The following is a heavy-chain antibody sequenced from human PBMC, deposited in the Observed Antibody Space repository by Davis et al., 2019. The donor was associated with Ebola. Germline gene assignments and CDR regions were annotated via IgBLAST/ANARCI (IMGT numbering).Heavy chain of an antibody. CDR3: AKDLAVRDFWSGHLGGQKTDYYYYYMDV. V-gene: IGHV3-23*01. Sequence: GESLNISCAASGFTFSSYAMSWVRQAPGKGLEWVSAISGSGGSTYYADSVKGRFTISRDNSKNTLYLQMNSLRAEDTAVYYCAKDLAVRDFWSGHLGGQKTDYYYYYMDVWGKGTTVTVSS. D-gene: IGHD3-3*01. J-gene: IGHJ6*03. CDR1: GFTFSSYA. CDR2: ISGSGGST.